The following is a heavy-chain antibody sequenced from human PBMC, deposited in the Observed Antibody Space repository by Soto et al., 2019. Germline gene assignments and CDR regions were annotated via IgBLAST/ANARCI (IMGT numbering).Heavy chain of an antibody. Sequence: EVQLVESGGGLVKPGGSLRLSCAASGFTFSNAWMNWVRQAPGKGLEWVDRIKRKTDGGTTDYAAPVKGRFTISRDDSKNTLYLQMNSLKTEDTAVYYCATDWGSGGYVVAFDVWGQGTMVTVSS. V-gene: IGHV3-15*01. CDR2: IKRKTDGGTT. J-gene: IGHJ3*01. D-gene: IGHD3-10*01. CDR3: ATDWGSGGYVVAFDV. CDR1: GFTFSNAW.